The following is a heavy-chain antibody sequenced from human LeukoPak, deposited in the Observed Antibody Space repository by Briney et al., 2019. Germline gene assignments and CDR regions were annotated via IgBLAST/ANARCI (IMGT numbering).Heavy chain of an antibody. J-gene: IGHJ4*02. CDR2: ISYDGSNK. Sequence: GGSLRLSCAASGFTFSSYAMHWVRQAPGKGLEWVAVISYDGSNKYYADSVKGRFTISRDNSKNTLYLQMNSLRAEDTAVYYCARITPDYGDYSPFDYWGQGTLVTVSS. CDR1: GFTFSSYA. V-gene: IGHV3-30-3*01. D-gene: IGHD4-17*01. CDR3: ARITPDYGDYSPFDY.